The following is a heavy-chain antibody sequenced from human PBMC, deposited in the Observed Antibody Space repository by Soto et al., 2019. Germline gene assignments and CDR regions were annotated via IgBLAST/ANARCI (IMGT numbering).Heavy chain of an antibody. J-gene: IGHJ5*02. CDR2: IYWDDDK. CDR1: GFSLSTSGVG. CDR3: AHRRGYYDSSGDWFDP. D-gene: IGHD3-22*01. V-gene: IGHV2-5*02. Sequence: QITLKESGPTLVKPTQTLTLTCTFSGFSLSTSGVGVGWIRQPPGKALEWLALIYWDDDKRYSPSLKSRLTITKDTSKNQVVLTMTNMDPVDTATYYCAHRRGYYDSSGDWFDPWGQGTLVTVSS.